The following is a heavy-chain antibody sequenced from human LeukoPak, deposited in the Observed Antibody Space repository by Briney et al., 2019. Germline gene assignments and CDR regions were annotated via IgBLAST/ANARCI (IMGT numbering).Heavy chain of an antibody. CDR2: IKQDGGEI. J-gene: IGHJ4*02. CDR3: ARDKGDYDTSGSLFVF. CDR1: GFTFSRYW. D-gene: IGHD3-22*01. Sequence: GGSLRLSCAASGFTFSRYWMSWVRQVPRKGLEWVANIKQDGGEIYHVDSVKGRFTISRDNAKSSLYLQMNSLRAGDTAIYYCARDKGDYDTSGSLFVFGGQGTLVTVSS. V-gene: IGHV3-7*03.